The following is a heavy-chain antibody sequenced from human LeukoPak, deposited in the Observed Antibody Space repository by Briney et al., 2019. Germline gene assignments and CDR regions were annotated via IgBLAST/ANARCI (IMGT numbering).Heavy chain of an antibody. D-gene: IGHD2-2*01. CDR3: AKALPRYCSSTSCYPQLFDY. V-gene: IGHV3-30*18. J-gene: IGHJ4*02. Sequence: PGRSLRLSCAASGFTFSSYGMHWVRQAPGKGLEWVAVISYDGSNKYYADSVKGRFTIPRVNSKNTLYLQMNSLRAEDTAVYYCAKALPRYCSSTSCYPQLFDYWGQGTLVTVSS. CDR2: ISYDGSNK. CDR1: GFTFSSYG.